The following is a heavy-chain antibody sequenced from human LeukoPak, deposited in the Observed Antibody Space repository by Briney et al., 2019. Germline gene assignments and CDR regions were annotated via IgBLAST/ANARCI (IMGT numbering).Heavy chain of an antibody. J-gene: IGHJ6*03. CDR3: AKNYGSGSSVKYYYYMDV. CDR1: GFAFSSYA. CDR2: ISASGGST. D-gene: IGHD3-10*01. Sequence: PGGSLRLSCAASGFAFSSYAMSWVRQAPKKGLEWVSVISASGGSTNYADSEKGRFTISRDNSKNTLYLQMNSLRAEDSAVYYCAKNYGSGSSVKYYYYMDVWGKGTTVTVSS. V-gene: IGHV3-23*01.